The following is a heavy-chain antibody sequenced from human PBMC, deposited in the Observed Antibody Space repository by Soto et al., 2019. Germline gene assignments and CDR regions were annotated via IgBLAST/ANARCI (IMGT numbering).Heavy chain of an antibody. V-gene: IGHV1-8*01. J-gene: IGHJ4*02. CDR1: GYTFTSYD. CDR3: ARANGDFDY. CDR2: INLNSGYT. D-gene: IGHD4-17*01. Sequence: QVQLVQSGAEVKKPGASVKVSCKASGYTFTSYDINWVRQATGQGLEWMGWINLNSGYTGSAQKFQGRVTMTRSNSIRTAYMELSSLTSEDTAVYYCARANGDFDYWGQGTLVTVSS.